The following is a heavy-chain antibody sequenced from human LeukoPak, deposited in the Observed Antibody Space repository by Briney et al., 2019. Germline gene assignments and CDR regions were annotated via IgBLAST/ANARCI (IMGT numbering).Heavy chain of an antibody. CDR3: ARDSGTAGEVKFDP. D-gene: IGHD3-10*01. V-gene: IGHV4-4*07. Sequence: PSETLSLTCTVSGGSITSYYWSWIRQSAGKGLEWIGRIYITGSTTYNPSLKSRVTMSLDTSKNQFSLKLSSVTAADTAVYYCARDSGTAGEVKFDPWGQGTLVTVSS. CDR2: IYITGST. CDR1: GGSITSYY. J-gene: IGHJ5*02.